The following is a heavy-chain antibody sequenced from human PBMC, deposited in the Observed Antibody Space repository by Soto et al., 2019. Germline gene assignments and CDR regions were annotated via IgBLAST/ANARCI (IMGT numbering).Heavy chain of an antibody. CDR2: ISSSSSYT. Sequence: QVQLVESGGGLVKPGGSLRLSCAASGFTFSDYYMSWIRQAPGKGLEWVSYISSSSSYTNYADSVKGRFTISRDNAKNSLYLQMNSRRAEDTAVYYCAREPGIAAAGPIDWFDPWGQGTLVTVSS. V-gene: IGHV3-11*05. D-gene: IGHD6-13*01. J-gene: IGHJ5*02. CDR3: AREPGIAAAGPIDWFDP. CDR1: GFTFSDYY.